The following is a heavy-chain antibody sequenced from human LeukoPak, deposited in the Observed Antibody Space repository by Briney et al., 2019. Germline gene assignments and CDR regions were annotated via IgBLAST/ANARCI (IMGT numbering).Heavy chain of an antibody. CDR2: IHSSGST. J-gene: IGHJ4*02. Sequence: SETLSLTCAVSGYXISSSNCWGWIRQPPGEGLEWIGYIHSSGSTYYNPSLKSRVTMSVDTSKNQFSLKLTSVTAVDTAVYYCARSGEYSGGWYYWGQGTLVTVSS. D-gene: IGHD6-19*01. CDR1: GYXISSSNC. V-gene: IGHV4-28*01. CDR3: ARSGEYSGGWYY.